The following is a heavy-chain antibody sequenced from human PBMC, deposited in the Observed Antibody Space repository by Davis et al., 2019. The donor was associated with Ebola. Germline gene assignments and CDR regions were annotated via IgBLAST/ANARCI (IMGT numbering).Heavy chain of an antibody. CDR1: GYTFTSYD. CDR2: MNPNSGNT. D-gene: IGHD3-3*01. CDR3: ARGRRGVRGVGYYYMDV. V-gene: IGHV1-8*03. J-gene: IGHJ6*03. Sequence: ASVKVSCKASGYTFTSYDINWVRQATGQGLEWMGWMNPNSGNTGYAQKFQGRVTITRNTSISTAYTELSSLRSEDTAVYYCARGRRGVRGVGYYYMDVWGKGTTVTVSS.